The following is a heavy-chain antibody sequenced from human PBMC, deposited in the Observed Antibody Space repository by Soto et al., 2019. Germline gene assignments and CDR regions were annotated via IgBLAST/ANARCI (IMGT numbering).Heavy chain of an antibody. J-gene: IGHJ6*02. CDR2: ISSSGSTI. Sequence: RLSCAASGFTFSSYEMNWVRQAPGKGLEWVSYISSSGSTIYYADSVKGRFTISRDNAKNSLYLQMNSLRAEDTAVYYCARDFGYCSSTSCSPSGMDVWGQGTTVTVSS. V-gene: IGHV3-48*03. CDR3: ARDFGYCSSTSCSPSGMDV. CDR1: GFTFSSYE. D-gene: IGHD2-2*03.